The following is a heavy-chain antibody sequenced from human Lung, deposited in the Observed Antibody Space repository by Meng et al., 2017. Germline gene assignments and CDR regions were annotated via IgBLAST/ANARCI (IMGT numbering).Heavy chain of an antibody. CDR1: GGSITSSTW. Sequence: QVQLQESGPGLVKPSGTLSLTCAGSGGSITSSTWWSWVRQTPGKGLEWFGEIFHSGSTNYNPPLESRVTISVDKSKNQFSLKVYSVTAADTATYYCARFDISSSGRGDYWGQGILVTVSS. V-gene: IGHV4-4*02. J-gene: IGHJ4*02. D-gene: IGHD1-26*01. CDR2: IFHSGST. CDR3: ARFDISSSGRGDY.